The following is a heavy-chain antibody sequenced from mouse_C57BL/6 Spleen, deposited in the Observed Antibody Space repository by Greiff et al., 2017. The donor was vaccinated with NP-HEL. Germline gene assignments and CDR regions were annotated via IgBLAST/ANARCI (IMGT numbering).Heavy chain of an antibody. CDR2: INPSTGGT. J-gene: IGHJ1*03. V-gene: IGHV1-42*01. D-gene: IGHD2-5*01. CDR1: GYSFTGYY. CDR3: AREGNSNYGSYFDV. Sequence: VQLQQSGPELVKPGASVKISCKASGYSFTGYYMNWVKQSPEKSLEWIGEINPSTGGTTYNQKFKAKATLTVDKSSSTAYMQLKSLTSEDSAVYYCAREGNSNYGSYFDVWGTGTTVTVSS.